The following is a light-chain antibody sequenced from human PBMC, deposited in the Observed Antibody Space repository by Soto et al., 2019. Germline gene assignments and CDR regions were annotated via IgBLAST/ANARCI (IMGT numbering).Light chain of an antibody. CDR3: SSFTSSATYV. J-gene: IGLJ1*01. Sequence: QSVLTQPASVSGSPGQSITISCTGTSSDIGNYNYVSWYQQHPGKAPKLMIYDVSNRPSGVSKRFPGSKSGYTASLTISGLQAEDEADYYCSSFTSSATYVFGTGTKVTVL. CDR2: DVS. V-gene: IGLV2-14*01. CDR1: SSDIGNYNY.